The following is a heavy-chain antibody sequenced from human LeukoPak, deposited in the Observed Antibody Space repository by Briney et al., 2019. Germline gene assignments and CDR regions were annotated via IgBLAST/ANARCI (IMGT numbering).Heavy chain of an antibody. V-gene: IGHV4-34*01. CDR3: ARDPAPAVRLTWFDP. CDR2: INHSGST. D-gene: IGHD5-12*01. Sequence: SESLSLTCALYGASFSGYYWSWIRQPPGKGLEWIGEINHSGSTNYNPSLKSRVTISVDTSKNQFSLKLSSVTAADTAVYYCARDPAPAVRLTWFDPWGQRTLVTVSS. CDR1: GASFSGYY. J-gene: IGHJ5*02.